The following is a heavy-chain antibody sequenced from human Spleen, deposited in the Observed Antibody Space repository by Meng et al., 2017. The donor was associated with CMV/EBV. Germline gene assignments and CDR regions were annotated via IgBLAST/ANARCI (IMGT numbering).Heavy chain of an antibody. Sequence: GQRVGSGGGLVKPGGSLRLSCAVSGGSISISTWWSWVRQPPGKGLEWIGEIYHSGGTNYNPSLRGRVTISLDKSKNQFSLTLRSVTAADTAVYYCARDPYATGWAGWGQGTLVTVSS. D-gene: IGHD6-19*01. V-gene: IGHV4-4*02. J-gene: IGHJ4*02. CDR1: GGSISISTW. CDR3: ARDPYATGWAG. CDR2: IYHSGGT.